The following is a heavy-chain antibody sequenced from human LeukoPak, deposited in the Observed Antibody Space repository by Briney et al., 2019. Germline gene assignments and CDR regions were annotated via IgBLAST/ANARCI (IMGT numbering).Heavy chain of an antibody. Sequence: GGSLRPSCAASGFSFDTYAMHWVRQAPGQGLEWVALIWHDGSHKFYSNSVRGQFTISRDNSKNTVYLQMNNLRPDDTAVYYCAREIFGSGCYPDFWGQGTLVTVSS. CDR1: GFSFDTYA. V-gene: IGHV3-33*01. J-gene: IGHJ4*02. CDR2: IWHDGSHK. CDR3: AREIFGSGCYPDF. D-gene: IGHD3-10*01.